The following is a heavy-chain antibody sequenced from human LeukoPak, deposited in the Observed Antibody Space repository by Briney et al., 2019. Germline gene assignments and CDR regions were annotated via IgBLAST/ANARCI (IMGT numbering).Heavy chain of an antibody. Sequence: GGSLRLSCAASGFTFSSYWMSWVRQAPGKGLEWVANIKQDGSEKYYVDSVKGRFTISRDNAKNSLYLQMNSLRAEDTAVYYCARNIYSRLVGRGNWFDPWGQGTLVTVSS. CDR2: IKQDGSEK. D-gene: IGHD3-22*01. V-gene: IGHV3-7*01. CDR3: ARNIYSRLVGRGNWFDP. CDR1: GFTFSSYW. J-gene: IGHJ5*02.